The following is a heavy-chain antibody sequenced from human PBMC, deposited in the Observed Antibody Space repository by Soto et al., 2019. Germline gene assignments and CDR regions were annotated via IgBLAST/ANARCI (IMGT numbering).Heavy chain of an antibody. CDR1: GFTFSSYG. CDR2: IWYDGSNK. V-gene: IGHV3-33*01. Sequence: ESGGGVVQPGRSLRLSCAASGFTFSSYGMHWVRQAPGKGLEWVAVIWYDGSNKYYADSVKGRVTTSRDNSKNTLYLQMNSLRVEDTAVYYCARETGYSNAYYYYYGMDVWGQGTTVTVSS. J-gene: IGHJ6*02. CDR3: ARETGYSNAYYYYYGMDV. D-gene: IGHD5-12*01.